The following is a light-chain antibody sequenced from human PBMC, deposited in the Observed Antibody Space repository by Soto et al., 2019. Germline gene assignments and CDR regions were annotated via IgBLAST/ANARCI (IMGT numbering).Light chain of an antibody. J-gene: IGLJ1*01. CDR3: ASYAGSSTV. Sequence: QSALTQPPSASGSPGQSVTISCTGTSSDVGGYDYVSWYQQHPSKAPKLMIYEVSKRPSGVPDRFSGSKSGNTASLTVSGLQAEDEADYYCASYAGSSTVFGTGTKVTVL. V-gene: IGLV2-8*01. CDR2: EVS. CDR1: SSDVGGYDY.